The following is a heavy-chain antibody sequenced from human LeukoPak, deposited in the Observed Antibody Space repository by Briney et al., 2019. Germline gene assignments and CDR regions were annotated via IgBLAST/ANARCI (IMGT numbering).Heavy chain of an antibody. CDR1: GGSISSSSYY. Sequence: SETLSLTCTVSGGSISSSSYYWGWIRQPPGKGLEWIGSIYYSGSTYYNPSLKSRVTISVDTSKNQFSLKLSSVTAADTAVYYCARGSWEYSSSYWFDPWGQGTLVTVSS. J-gene: IGHJ5*02. D-gene: IGHD6-6*01. CDR3: ARGSWEYSSSYWFDP. V-gene: IGHV4-39*07. CDR2: IYYSGST.